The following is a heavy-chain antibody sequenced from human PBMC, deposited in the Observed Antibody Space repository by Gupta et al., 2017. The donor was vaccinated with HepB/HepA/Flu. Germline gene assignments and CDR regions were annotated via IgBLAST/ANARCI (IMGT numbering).Heavy chain of an antibody. CDR3: AKDRRRELLADDAFDI. J-gene: IGHJ3*02. CDR1: GFRIGSCA. V-gene: IGHV3-23*01. Sequence: EVQLLESGGGLVQPGGSLRLSCAGAGFRIGSCAMSWVRQGPGKGLEWVSAISGSGGSTYYADSVKGRFTISRDNSKNTLYLQMNSLRAEDTAVYYCAKDRRRELLADDAFDIWGQGTMVTVSS. D-gene: IGHD1-26*01. CDR2: ISGSGGST.